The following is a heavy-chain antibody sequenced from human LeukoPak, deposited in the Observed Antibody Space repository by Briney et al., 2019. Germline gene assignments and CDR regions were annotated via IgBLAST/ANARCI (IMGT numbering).Heavy chain of an antibody. V-gene: IGHV4-39*01. Sequence: SSETLSLTCTVSGGSISSSSYYWGWIRQPPGKGLEWIGSIYYSGSTYYNPSLKSRVTISVDTSKNQFSLKLSSVTAADTAVYYCARLILLRYFDWLPQMGFFDYWGQGTLVTVSS. J-gene: IGHJ4*02. CDR3: ARLILLRYFDWLPQMGFFDY. CDR2: IYYSGST. CDR1: GGSISSSSYY. D-gene: IGHD3-9*01.